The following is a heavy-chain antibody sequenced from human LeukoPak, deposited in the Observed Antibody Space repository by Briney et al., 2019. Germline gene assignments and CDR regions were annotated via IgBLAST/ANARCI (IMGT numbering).Heavy chain of an antibody. Sequence: SSETLSLTCAVYGGSFSGYYWSWIRQPPGKGLEWIGEINHSGSTNYNPSLKSRVTISVDTSKNQFSLKLSSVTAADTAVYYCARGRRFPVWGPGTTVTVSS. CDR3: ARGRRFPV. CDR2: INHSGST. J-gene: IGHJ6*02. CDR1: GGSFSGYY. V-gene: IGHV4-34*01. D-gene: IGHD3-3*01.